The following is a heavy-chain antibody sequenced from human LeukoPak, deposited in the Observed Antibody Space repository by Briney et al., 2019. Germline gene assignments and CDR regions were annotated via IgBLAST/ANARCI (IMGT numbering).Heavy chain of an antibody. CDR1: GYTFTSHG. CDR3: AREDCSGGSCYLNWFDP. CDR2: ISAYNGNT. J-gene: IGHJ5*02. V-gene: IGHV1-18*01. D-gene: IGHD2-15*01. Sequence: ASVKVSCKASGYTFTSHGISWVRQAPGQGLEWMGWISAYNGNTNYAQKLQGRVTMTTDTSTSTAYMELRSLRSDDTAVYYCAREDCSGGSCYLNWFDPWGQGTLVTVSS.